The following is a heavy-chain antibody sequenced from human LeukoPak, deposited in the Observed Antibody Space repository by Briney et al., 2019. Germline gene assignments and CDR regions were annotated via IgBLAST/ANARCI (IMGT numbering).Heavy chain of an antibody. CDR1: GFTFSSYA. J-gene: IGHJ4*02. Sequence: GGSLRLSCAASGFTFSSYAMSWVRQAPRKGLEWVSTISGSGSSTYYADSVKGRFTISRDNAKNTLYLQMNGLRAEDTAVYYCAKIRGQNYGDYVWYFDYWGQGTLVTVSS. V-gene: IGHV3-23*01. CDR2: ISGSGSST. D-gene: IGHD4-17*01. CDR3: AKIRGQNYGDYVWYFDY.